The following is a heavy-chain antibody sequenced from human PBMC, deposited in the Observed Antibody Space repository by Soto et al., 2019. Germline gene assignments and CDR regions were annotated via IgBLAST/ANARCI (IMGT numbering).Heavy chain of an antibody. CDR1: GFTFSSYA. V-gene: IGHV3-23*01. CDR3: AKGGEGYCSGTSCLYHMDA. Sequence: EVQLLESGGGLVQPGGSRRLSCAASGFTFSSYAMSWVRQAPGKGLEWVSTISDSGSTYYADSVKGRFTISRDISKNTLYVQMSSLRAEDTPVYYCAKGGEGYCSGTSCLYHMDAWGKGTTVTVSS. D-gene: IGHD2-15*01. J-gene: IGHJ6*03. CDR2: ISDSGST.